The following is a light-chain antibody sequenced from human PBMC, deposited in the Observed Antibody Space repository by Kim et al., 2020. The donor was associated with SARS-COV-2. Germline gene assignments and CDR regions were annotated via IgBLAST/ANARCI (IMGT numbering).Light chain of an antibody. V-gene: IGKV3-20*01. J-gene: IGKJ1*01. Sequence: GQSTAPSGSAGHDIRDNYLAWYQQKPGQAPRLLIYGVSSRTIGIPDRFSGSGSETDFTLTISRLQPEDFAVYYCHYYGRSPRTFGQGTKVDIK. CDR1: HDIRDNY. CDR2: GVS. CDR3: HYYGRSPRT.